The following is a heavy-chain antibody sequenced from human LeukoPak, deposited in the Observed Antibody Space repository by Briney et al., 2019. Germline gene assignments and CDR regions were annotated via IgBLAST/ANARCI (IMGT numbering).Heavy chain of an antibody. CDR2: YPCDSGT. Sequence: YPCDSGTRYSPSFQGQVTISADNSISTAYLQWSSLKASDTAMYYCARQFRKDTIHDAFDIWGQGTMVTVSS. D-gene: IGHD3-3*01. J-gene: IGHJ3*02. V-gene: IGHV5-51*01. CDR3: ARQFRKDTIHDAFDI.